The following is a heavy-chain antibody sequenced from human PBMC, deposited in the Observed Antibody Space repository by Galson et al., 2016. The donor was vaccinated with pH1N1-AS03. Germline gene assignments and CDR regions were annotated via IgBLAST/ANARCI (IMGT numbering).Heavy chain of an antibody. CDR1: GFTFSSHS. CDR3: ARETIRAGEFDL. Sequence: SCAASGFTFSSHSMHWARQAPDEGLEWVAGISYHGNNKFYAHSVKGRFTVSRDSLQNTLDLQMNSLSAEDSAVYFCARETIRAGEFDLWGRGTVVTVSS. D-gene: IGHD1-26*01. CDR2: ISYHGNNK. J-gene: IGHJ3*01. V-gene: IGHV3-30-3*01.